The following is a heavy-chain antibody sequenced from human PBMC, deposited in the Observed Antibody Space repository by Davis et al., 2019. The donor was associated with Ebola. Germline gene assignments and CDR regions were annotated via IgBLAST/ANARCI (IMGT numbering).Heavy chain of an antibody. CDR2: INTASTTI. CDR1: GFTFRAYA. J-gene: IGHJ4*02. Sequence: GESLKISCAASGFTFRAYAINWVRQAPGKGLEWVSYINTASTTILYADSVKGRFTISRDNAKNSLYLQMSSLRVEDTAIYYCATDYDFWSGRRQLDFWGQGTLVTVSS. D-gene: IGHD3-3*01. V-gene: IGHV3-48*03. CDR3: ATDYDFWSGRRQLDF.